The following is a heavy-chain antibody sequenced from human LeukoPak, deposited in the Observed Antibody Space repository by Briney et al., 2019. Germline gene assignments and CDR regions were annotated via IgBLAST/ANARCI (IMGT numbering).Heavy chain of an antibody. CDR2: INHSGST. CDR1: GGSFSGYY. D-gene: IGHD1-1*01. J-gene: IGHJ4*02. CDR3: ARGRMNNCYFDY. Sequence: PSESLCLSCADSGGSFSGYYRSWIRQPPGQGLEWVAQINHSGSTNYNPSLKSRVTIALDTSNNHITLKLSTLTAADTAVYYCARGRMNNCYFDYWGQGTLVTVSS. V-gene: IGHV4-34*01.